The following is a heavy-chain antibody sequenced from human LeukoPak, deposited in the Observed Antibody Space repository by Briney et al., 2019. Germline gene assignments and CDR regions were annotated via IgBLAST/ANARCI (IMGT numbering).Heavy chain of an antibody. CDR1: GYRFTSYW. V-gene: IGHV5-51*01. D-gene: IGHD3-16*01. Sequence: GESLKISCKGSGYRFTSYWIAWVRQMPGKGLEWMGIIYPDDSDTSCSPSFQGQVTISADKSINTAYLQWSSLKASDTAMYYCARWGFLDHWGQGTLVTVSS. CDR3: ARWGFLDH. J-gene: IGHJ4*02. CDR2: IYPDDSDT.